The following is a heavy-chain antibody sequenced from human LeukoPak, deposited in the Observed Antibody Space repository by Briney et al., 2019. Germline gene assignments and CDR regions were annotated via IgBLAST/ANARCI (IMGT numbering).Heavy chain of an antibody. Sequence: SETLSLTCTVSGGSISSSSYYWGWIRQPPGKGLEWIGSIYYSGSTYYNPSLKSRVTISVDTSKNQFSLKLSSVTAADKAVYYCARQDDYGDSLYYFDYWGQGTLVTVSS. V-gene: IGHV4-39*01. J-gene: IGHJ4*02. CDR2: IYYSGST. CDR3: ARQDDYGDSLYYFDY. D-gene: IGHD4-17*01. CDR1: GGSISSSSYY.